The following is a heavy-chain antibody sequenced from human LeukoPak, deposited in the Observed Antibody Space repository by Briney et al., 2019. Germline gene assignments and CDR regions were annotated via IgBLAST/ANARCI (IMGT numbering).Heavy chain of an antibody. D-gene: IGHD3-3*01. J-gene: IGHJ4*02. V-gene: IGHV3-7*01. CDR3: ARAQWISGVVINGPKDY. CDR2: IKHDGSER. CDR1: GFTLSSYW. Sequence: PGGSLRLSCAASGFTLSSYWMSWVRQSPGKGLEWVANIKHDGSERYYVDSVKGRFTISRDNAKNSLFLQMNTLRAEDTAVYYCARAQWISGVVINGPKDYWGQGTLVTVSS.